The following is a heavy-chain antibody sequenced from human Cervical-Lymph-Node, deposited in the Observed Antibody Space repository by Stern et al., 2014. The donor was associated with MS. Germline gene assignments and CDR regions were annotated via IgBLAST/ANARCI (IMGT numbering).Heavy chain of an antibody. Sequence: VQLLESGAGVQQPGASVKVSCTASGVTFSSSDISWVRQAPGKGLEWIGVFIPIIGTARYAQKYQGRVTITADESTSTAYMELSSLRSEDTAIYYCALGGFGHYFEYWGQGTLVTVSS. J-gene: IGHJ4*02. V-gene: IGHV1-69*01. CDR3: ALGGFGHYFEY. CDR2: FIPIIGTA. D-gene: IGHD3-10*01. CDR1: GVTFSSSD.